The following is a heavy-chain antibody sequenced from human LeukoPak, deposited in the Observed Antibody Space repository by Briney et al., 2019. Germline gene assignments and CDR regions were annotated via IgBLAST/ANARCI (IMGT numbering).Heavy chain of an antibody. V-gene: IGHV1-2*02. Sequence: ASVKVSCKASGYTFTGYYMHWVRQAPGQGLEWMGWINPNSGGTNYAQKFQGRVTMTRDTSISTAYMELSRLRSDDTAVYYCARDPLSGSPNWFDPWGQGTLVTVSS. J-gene: IGHJ5*02. D-gene: IGHD1-26*01. CDR3: ARDPLSGSPNWFDP. CDR1: GYTFTGYY. CDR2: INPNSGGT.